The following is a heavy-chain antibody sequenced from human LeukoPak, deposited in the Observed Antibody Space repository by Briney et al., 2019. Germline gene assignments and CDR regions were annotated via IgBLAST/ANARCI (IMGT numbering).Heavy chain of an antibody. V-gene: IGHV4-34*01. Sequence: SETLSLTCAVYGGSFSGYYWSWIRQPPGKGLEWIGEINHSGSTNYNPSLKSRVTISVDTSKNQFSLKLSSVTAADTAVYYCARGVYYYDSSGYRTFSDYWGQGTLVTVSS. CDR2: INHSGST. D-gene: IGHD3-22*01. CDR1: GGSFSGYY. J-gene: IGHJ4*02. CDR3: ARGVYYYDSSGYRTFSDY.